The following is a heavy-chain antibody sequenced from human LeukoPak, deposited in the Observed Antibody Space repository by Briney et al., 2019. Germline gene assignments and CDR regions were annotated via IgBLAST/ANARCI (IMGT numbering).Heavy chain of an antibody. CDR1: GYTFTSYE. J-gene: IGHJ3*02. V-gene: IGHV1-18*01. Sequence: ASVKVSCKASGYTFTSYEISWVRQAPGQGLEWMAWISAYNGNTNYAQNLQGRVTMTTDTSTSTAYMELRSLRSDDTAVYYCARDRVYLGREDAFDIRGQGTMVTVSS. CDR2: ISAYNGNT. CDR3: ARDRVYLGREDAFDI. D-gene: IGHD7-27*01.